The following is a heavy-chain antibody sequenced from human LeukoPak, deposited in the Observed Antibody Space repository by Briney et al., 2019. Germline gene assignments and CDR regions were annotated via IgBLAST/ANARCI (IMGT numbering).Heavy chain of an antibody. CDR3: AKLPSIVVVPIRAY. CDR2: ISGSGGST. J-gene: IGHJ4*02. V-gene: IGHV3-23*01. Sequence: PGGSLRLSCAASGFTFSNYWMHWVRQVPGKGLEWVSAISGSGGSTYYADSVKGRFTISRDNSKNTLYLQMNSLRAEDTAVYYCAKLPSIVVVPIRAYWGQGTLVTVSS. D-gene: IGHD3-22*01. CDR1: GFTFSNYW.